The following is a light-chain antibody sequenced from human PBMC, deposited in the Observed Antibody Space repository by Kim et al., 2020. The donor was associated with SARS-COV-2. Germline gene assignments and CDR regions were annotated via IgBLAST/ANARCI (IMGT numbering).Light chain of an antibody. CDR1: SPNIGSNT. CDR3: ASWDDGMGGE. J-gene: IGLJ3*02. V-gene: IGLV1-44*01. Sequence: QSVLIQPPSASGTPGQRFTISCSGGSPNIGSNTVNWYQQVPGSPPRLLIYSNDQRPSWIPDRFSGSKSGTSASLAISGLQSEEEADYFCASWDDGMGGEFGGGTQLTVL. CDR2: SND.